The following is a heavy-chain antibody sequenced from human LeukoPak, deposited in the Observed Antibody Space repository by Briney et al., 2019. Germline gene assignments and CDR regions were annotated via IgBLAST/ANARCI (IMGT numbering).Heavy chain of an antibody. J-gene: IGHJ5*02. CDR1: GGSISSYY. V-gene: IGHV4-4*07. D-gene: IGHD4-17*01. CDR3: ARDLDYGDYWDWFDP. Sequence: SETLSLTCTVSGGSISSYYWSWIRQPAGKGLEWIGRIYTSGSTNYNPSLKSRVTMSVDTSKNQFSLKLSSVTAADTAVYYCARDLDYGDYWDWFDPWGQGTLVTVSS. CDR2: IYTSGST.